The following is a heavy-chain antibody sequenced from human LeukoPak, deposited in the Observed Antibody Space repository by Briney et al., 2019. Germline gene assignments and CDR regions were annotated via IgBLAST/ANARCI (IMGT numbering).Heavy chain of an antibody. Sequence: GGSLRLSCAASGFTFSSYAMSWVRQAPEKGLEWVSTISGSGGGTYYADSVKGRFTISRDDSKNTLYLQMNSLGAEDTAVYYCAKDLGRYRNNYFDYWGQGTLVTVSS. CDR3: AKDLGRYRNNYFDY. CDR2: ISGSGGGT. J-gene: IGHJ4*02. CDR1: GFTFSSYA. V-gene: IGHV3-23*01. D-gene: IGHD1-26*01.